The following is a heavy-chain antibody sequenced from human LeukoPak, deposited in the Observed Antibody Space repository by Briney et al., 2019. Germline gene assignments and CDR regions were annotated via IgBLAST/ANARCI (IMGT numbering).Heavy chain of an antibody. D-gene: IGHD1-1*01. CDR2: ISAYNGNT. CDR1: GYTFTSYD. V-gene: IGHV1-18*01. J-gene: IGHJ4*02. Sequence: ASVKVSCKASGYTFTSYDINWVRQATGQGLEWMGWISAYNGNTNYAQKLQGRVTMTTDTSTSTAYMELRSLRSDDTAVYYCASGGTTGTTSHYWGQGTLVTVSS. CDR3: ASGGTTGTTSHY.